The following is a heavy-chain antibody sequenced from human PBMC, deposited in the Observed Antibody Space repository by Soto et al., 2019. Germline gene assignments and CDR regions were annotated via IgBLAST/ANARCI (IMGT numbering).Heavy chain of an antibody. CDR2: ILHSGNT. J-gene: IGHJ5*02. CDR1: GDSMSSDDYY. CDR3: VRQRQAYNWLDP. Sequence: SETLSLTCTVSGDSMSSDDYYWGWIRQPPGKGLEWIAIILHSGNTYWNPSLKSRVTISVDTSKRQFSLNLRSVTAADTAVYYCVRQRQAYNWLDPWGQGSPVTVSS. V-gene: IGHV4-39*01.